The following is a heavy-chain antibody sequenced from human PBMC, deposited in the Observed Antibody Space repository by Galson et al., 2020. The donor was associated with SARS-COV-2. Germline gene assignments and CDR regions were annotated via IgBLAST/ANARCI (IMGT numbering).Heavy chain of an antibody. CDR1: GYTFTSYG. V-gene: IGHV1-18*01. CDR2: ISAYNGNT. D-gene: IGHD3-22*01. Sequence: ASVKVSCKASGYTFTSYGISWVRQAPGQGLEWMGWISAYNGNTNYAQKLQGRVTMTTDTSTSTAYMELRSLRSDDTAVYYCARVTHPPYYYDSSGYYYRLLDFDYWGQGTLVTVSS. CDR3: ARVTHPPYYYDSSGYYYRLLDFDY. J-gene: IGHJ4*02.